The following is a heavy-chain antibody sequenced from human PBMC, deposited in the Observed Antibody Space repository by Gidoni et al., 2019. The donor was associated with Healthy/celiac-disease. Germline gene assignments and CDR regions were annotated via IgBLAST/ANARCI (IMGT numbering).Heavy chain of an antibody. CDR2: INHSGST. D-gene: IGHD4-4*01. CDR3: ARLTTGNTGVDY. J-gene: IGHJ4*02. CDR1: GWSFRGYY. Sequence: QVQLQQWGAGLFKPSETLSLTCAVSGWSFRGYYWSWIRQPPGKGLEWIGEINHSGSTNYNPSLKSRVTISVDTSKNQFSLKLSSVTAADTAVYYCARLTTGNTGVDYWGQGTLVTVSS. V-gene: IGHV4-34*01.